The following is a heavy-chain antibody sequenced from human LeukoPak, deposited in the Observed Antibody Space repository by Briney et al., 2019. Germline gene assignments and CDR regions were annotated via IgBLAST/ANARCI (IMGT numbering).Heavy chain of an antibody. D-gene: IGHD4-23*01. CDR3: VRDADGGNSWFDS. V-gene: IGHV3-21*01. J-gene: IGHJ5*01. CDR1: GFVFSTHS. CDR2: ISSSNGDI. Sequence: GGSLRLSCAASGFVFSTHSMNWVRQAPGKGLEWVSRISSSNGDIYYADSVRGRFTISRDDAKNSLYLQMNSLRAEDTAVYYCVRDADGGNSWFDSWGQGTLVTVSS.